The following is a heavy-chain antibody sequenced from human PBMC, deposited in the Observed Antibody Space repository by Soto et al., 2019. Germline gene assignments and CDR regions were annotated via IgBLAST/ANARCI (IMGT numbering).Heavy chain of an antibody. CDR2: ISGSGGST. D-gene: IGHD6-19*01. J-gene: IGHJ4*02. Sequence: EVQLLESGGDLVQPGGSLRLACAASGFTFSSYAMTWVRQPPGKGLEWVSAISGSGGSTYYADSVKGRFTISRDNSKNTLYLQMNSLRVEDTAVYYCAKDQAASGWYGCSNYWGQGTLVTVSS. CDR1: GFTFSSYA. CDR3: AKDQAASGWYGCSNY. V-gene: IGHV3-23*01.